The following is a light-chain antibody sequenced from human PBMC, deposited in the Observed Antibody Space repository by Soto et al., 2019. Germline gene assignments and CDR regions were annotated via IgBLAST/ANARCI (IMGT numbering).Light chain of an antibody. CDR3: QQRSNWPPFT. J-gene: IGKJ3*01. CDR2: DAS. V-gene: IGKV3-11*01. Sequence: EIVLTQSPAPLSLSPGERATLSCRASQSVSSYLAWYQQKPGQAPRPLIYDASNRATGIPARFSGSGSGTDFTLTISSLEPEDFAVYYCQQRSNWPPFTFGPGTKVDIK. CDR1: QSVSSY.